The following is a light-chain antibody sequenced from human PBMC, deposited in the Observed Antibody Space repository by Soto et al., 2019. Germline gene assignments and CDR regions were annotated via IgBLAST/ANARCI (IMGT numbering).Light chain of an antibody. J-gene: IGLJ3*02. V-gene: IGLV2-8*01. CDR2: EVS. Sequence: QSALTQPPSASGSPGQSVTISCTGTSSDVGGYNYASWYQQHPGKAPKLMIYEVSKRPSGVPDRFSGSKSGNTASLTVSGLQAEDEADYYCSSYAGSNNWVFGGGTKLTFL. CDR3: SSYAGSNNWV. CDR1: SSDVGGYNY.